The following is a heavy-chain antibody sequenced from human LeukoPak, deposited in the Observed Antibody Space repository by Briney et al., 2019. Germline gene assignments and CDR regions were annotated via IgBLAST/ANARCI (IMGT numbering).Heavy chain of an antibody. D-gene: IGHD4-17*01. CDR1: GFNFRAYT. CDR2: IYGSGEGQT. J-gene: IGHJ4*02. V-gene: IGHV3-23*01. Sequence: GGSLRLSCAGYGFNFRAYTMNWVRQAPGQGLQWVSGIYGSGEGQTFYADSVRGRFTISRDDSRNLVFLHMDSLRVEDTALYYCAKDVKSDGVWDVDHWGWGTLVTVSS. CDR3: AKDVKSDGVWDVDH.